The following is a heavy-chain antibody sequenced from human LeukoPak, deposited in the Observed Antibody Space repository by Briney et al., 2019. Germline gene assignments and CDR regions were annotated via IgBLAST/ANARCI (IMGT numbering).Heavy chain of an antibody. CDR1: GGSISSYY. J-gene: IGHJ4*02. V-gene: IGHV4-59*12. CDR3: ASTLPSYYDSSGYYWAGFDY. Sequence: DPSETLSLTCTVSGGSISSYYWSWIRQPPGKGLEWIGYIYYSGSTNYNPSLKSRVTISVDTSKNQFSLKLSSVTAADTAVYYCASTLPSYYDSSGYYWAGFDYWGQGTLVTVSS. CDR2: IYYSGST. D-gene: IGHD3-22*01.